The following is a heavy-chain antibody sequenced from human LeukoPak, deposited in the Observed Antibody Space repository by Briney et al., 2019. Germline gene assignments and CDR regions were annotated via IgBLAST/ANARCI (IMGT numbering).Heavy chain of an antibody. Sequence: PSETLSLTCTVSHDSISTYSWSWIRQPPGKGREWLGYVSYSGTTNYNPSLKSRVTMSVDTSKSQFSLTLRSVTAADAAVYYCAGRYRTSTMCYVGAVAGYEFWGQGALVTVSS. J-gene: IGHJ4*02. CDR1: HDSISTYS. CDR2: VSYSGTT. V-gene: IGHV4-59*13. D-gene: IGHD6-19*01. CDR3: AGRYRTSTMCYVGAVAGYEF.